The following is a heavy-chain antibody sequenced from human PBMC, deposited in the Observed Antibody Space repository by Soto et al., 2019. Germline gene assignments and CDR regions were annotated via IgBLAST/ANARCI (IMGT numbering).Heavy chain of an antibody. CDR2: ISSSGSTI. Sequence: QVQLVESGGGLVKPGGSLRLSCAASGFTFSDYYMSWIRQAPGKGLEWVSYISSSGSTIYYADSVKGRFTISRDNAKNSLYLQMNSLRAEDTAVYYCARDSVGYCSGGSCSGLYYYYGMDVWGQGTTVTVSS. CDR1: GFTFSDYY. J-gene: IGHJ6*02. CDR3: ARDSVGYCSGGSCSGLYYYYGMDV. D-gene: IGHD2-15*01. V-gene: IGHV3-11*01.